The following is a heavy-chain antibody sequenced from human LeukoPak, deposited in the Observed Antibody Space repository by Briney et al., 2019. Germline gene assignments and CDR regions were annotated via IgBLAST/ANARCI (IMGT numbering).Heavy chain of an antibody. CDR3: ATYRQVLLPFES. Sequence: GGSLRLSCAASGFTFSTFAMIWVRQPPGKGLEWVSSIFPSGGEIHYADSVRGRFTISRDNSKSTLPLQMNSLRAEDTAIYYCATYRQVLLPFESWGQGTLVTVSS. D-gene: IGHD2-8*02. CDR1: GFTFSTFA. J-gene: IGHJ4*02. CDR2: IFPSGGEI. V-gene: IGHV3-23*01.